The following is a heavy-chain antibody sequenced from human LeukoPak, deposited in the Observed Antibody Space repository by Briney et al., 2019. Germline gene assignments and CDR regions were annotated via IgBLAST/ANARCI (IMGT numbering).Heavy chain of an antibody. CDR1: GFTFSSYA. CDR3: AKVEMATITMDY. D-gene: IGHD5-24*01. V-gene: IGHV3-23*01. Sequence: PGGSLRLSCAASGFTFSSYAMSWVRQAPGTGLEWVSAISGSGGSTYYADSVKGRFTIYRDNSKNTLYLQMNSLRAEDTAVYYCAKVEMATITMDYWGQGTLVTVSS. CDR2: ISGSGGST. J-gene: IGHJ4*02.